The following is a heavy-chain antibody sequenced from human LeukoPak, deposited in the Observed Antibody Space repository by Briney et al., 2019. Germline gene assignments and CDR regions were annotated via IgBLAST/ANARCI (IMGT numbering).Heavy chain of an antibody. CDR3: ARAFYYDSHPAFDI. CDR2: INPNSGGT. V-gene: IGHV1-2*02. D-gene: IGHD3-22*01. CDR1: GYTFTGYY. Sequence: ASVKVSCKASGYTFTGYYMHWVRQAPGQGLEWMGWINPNSGGTNYAQKFQGRVTMTRDTSISTAYMELCRLRSDDTAVCYCARAFYYDSHPAFDIWGQGTMVTVSS. J-gene: IGHJ3*02.